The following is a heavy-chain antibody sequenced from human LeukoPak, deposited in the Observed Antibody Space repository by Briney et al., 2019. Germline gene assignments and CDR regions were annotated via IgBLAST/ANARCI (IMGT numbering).Heavy chain of an antibody. CDR3: AKNRGGSYYSGSDY. V-gene: IGHV3-23*01. Sequence: PAGSLRLSCAASGFTFSSYAMNWVRQALGKGLEWVSAVRGSDAGTSYADSVKGRFTISRDNSKNTLYLQMNSLRAEDTAVYYCAKNRGGSYYSGSDYWGQGTLVTVSS. J-gene: IGHJ4*02. CDR1: GFTFSSYA. CDR2: VRGSDAGT. D-gene: IGHD1-26*01.